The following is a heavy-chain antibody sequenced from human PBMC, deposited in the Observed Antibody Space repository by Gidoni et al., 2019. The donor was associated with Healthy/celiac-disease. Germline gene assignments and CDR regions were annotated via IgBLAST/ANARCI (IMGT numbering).Heavy chain of an antibody. CDR3: ARIPGYSSGWYRNAKYYFDY. J-gene: IGHJ4*02. CDR1: GFSLSNARMG. CDR2: IFSNDEK. D-gene: IGHD6-19*01. Sequence: QVTLKESGPVLVKPTETLTLTCTVSGFSLSNARMGVSWIRQPPGKALEWLAHIFSNDEKSYSTSLKSRLTISKDTSKSQVVLTMTNMDPVDTATYYCARIPGYSSGWYRNAKYYFDYWGQGTLVTVSS. V-gene: IGHV2-26*01.